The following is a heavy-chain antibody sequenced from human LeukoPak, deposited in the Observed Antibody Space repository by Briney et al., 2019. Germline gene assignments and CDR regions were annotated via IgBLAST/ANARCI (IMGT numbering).Heavy chain of an antibody. CDR1: GGSISSYY. D-gene: IGHD2-2*03. J-gene: IGHJ5*02. CDR3: ARHRGYCSSTSYRERWFDP. Sequence: SETLSLTCTVSGGSISSYYWSWIRQPPGKGLEWLWYIYTSGSTNCNPSLKSRVTISVETSKNQFFLKLSSVTAAETAVYYCARHRGYCSSTSYRERWFDPWGQGTLVTVSS. CDR2: IYTSGST. V-gene: IGHV4-4*09.